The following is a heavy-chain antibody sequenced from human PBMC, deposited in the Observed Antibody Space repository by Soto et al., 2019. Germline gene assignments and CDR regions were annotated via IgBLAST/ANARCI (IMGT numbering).Heavy chain of an antibody. CDR2: MDPKSGGT. CDR1: GYTFPGYY. D-gene: IGHD3-22*01. J-gene: IGHJ3*02. CDR3: AREKAGPLRSGYGCDT. Sequence: ASVNVSCKASGYTFPGYYIHWVRQAPGQGLEWVGWMDPKSGGTSYAENFQGRVTLTRDTSITSAYMELSSLRSDDTAVYYCAREKAGPLRSGYGCDTWGQGEDVTVSS. V-gene: IGHV1-2*02.